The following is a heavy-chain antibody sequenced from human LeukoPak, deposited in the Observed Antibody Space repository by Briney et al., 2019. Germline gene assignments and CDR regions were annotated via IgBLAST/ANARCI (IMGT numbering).Heavy chain of an antibody. CDR3: AKGKLDFGSGLHYAYYVMDG. CDR1: GVTSSRFV. J-gene: IGHJ6*02. D-gene: IGHD3-3*01. Sequence: HPGGSLRLSCAASGVTSSRFVVSWVRQAPGEGLEWVSGISGGDNRTHYAHSVKGRFAISRDNSKNTLYLQMNSLRAEETAIYYCAKGKLDFGSGLHYAYYVMDGWGQGTTVTVSS. V-gene: IGHV3-23*01. CDR2: ISGGDNRT.